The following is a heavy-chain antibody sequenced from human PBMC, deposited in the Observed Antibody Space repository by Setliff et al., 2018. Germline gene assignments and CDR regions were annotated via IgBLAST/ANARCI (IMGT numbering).Heavy chain of an antibody. CDR1: GDSISSGDYF. CDR2: IYHSGSA. J-gene: IGHJ3*01. D-gene: IGHD1-26*01. Sequence: SETLSLTCTVSGDSISSGDYFWSWIRQPPGKGLEWIAYIYHSGSAYYNPSLKSRVTMSVDTSKNQFSLHLTSVTAADTAVYYCAREVGTSTSSDAFDVWGQGMTVT. V-gene: IGHV4-30-4*08. CDR3: AREVGTSTSSDAFDV.